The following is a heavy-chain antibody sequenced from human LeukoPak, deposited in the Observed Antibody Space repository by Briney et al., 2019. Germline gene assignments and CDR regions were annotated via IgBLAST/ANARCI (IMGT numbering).Heavy chain of an antibody. CDR1: GYTFTDSY. CDR3: ARHPHLDY. V-gene: IGHV1-2*02. CDR2: VKHNSGST. Sequence: ASAKVSCKPSGYTFTDSYIRSGPPAPGQRLECMCWVKHNSGSTSYAQKVQDRVTLTMDTSISTAYMELSRLRSDDTAVYYCARHPHLDYWGQGTLVIVSS. J-gene: IGHJ4*02.